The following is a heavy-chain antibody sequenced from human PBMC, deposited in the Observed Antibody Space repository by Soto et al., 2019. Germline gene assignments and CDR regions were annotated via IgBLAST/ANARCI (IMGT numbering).Heavy chain of an antibody. V-gene: IGHV3-48*03. CDR3: ASEAEFQRPGRNYYQHFVLDV. CDR1: GFTFNSYI. J-gene: IGHJ6*02. CDR2: ISGGGGTI. Sequence: PGGSLRLSCEASGFTFNSYIMNWVRQAPGKGLEWLSYISGGGGTIYYADSLKGRFTISRDNAKNSLYLQMNSLRAEDTAVYYCASEAEFQRPGRNYYQHFVLDVWGPVPTVTVSS. D-gene: IGHD3-22*01.